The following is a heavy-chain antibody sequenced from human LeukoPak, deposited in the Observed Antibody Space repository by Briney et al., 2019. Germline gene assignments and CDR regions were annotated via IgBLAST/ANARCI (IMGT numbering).Heavy chain of an antibody. CDR3: ARGGLNEVLLWAPLDY. J-gene: IGHJ4*02. D-gene: IGHD3-10*01. CDR2: ISSSGSTI. V-gene: IGHV3-48*03. Sequence: GGSLRLSCAASGFTFSSYEMNWVRQAPGKGLEWVSYISSSGSTIYYADSVKGRFTISRDNAKNSLYLQMNSLRAEDTAVYYCARGGLNEVLLWAPLDYWGQGTLVTVYS. CDR1: GFTFSSYE.